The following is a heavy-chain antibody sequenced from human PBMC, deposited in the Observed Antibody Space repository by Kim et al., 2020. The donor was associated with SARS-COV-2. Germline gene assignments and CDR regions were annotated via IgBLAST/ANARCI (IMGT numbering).Heavy chain of an antibody. CDR2: ISGSGGST. J-gene: IGHJ4*02. V-gene: IGHV3-23*01. CDR3: AKDQSSFYDILTGSRG. D-gene: IGHD3-9*01. CDR1: GFTFSSYA. Sequence: GGSLRLSCAASGFTFSSYAMSWVRQAPGKGLEWVSAISGSGGSTYYADSVKGRFTISRDNSKNTLYLQMNSLRAEDTAVYYCAKDQSSFYDILTGSRGWGQGTLVTVSS.